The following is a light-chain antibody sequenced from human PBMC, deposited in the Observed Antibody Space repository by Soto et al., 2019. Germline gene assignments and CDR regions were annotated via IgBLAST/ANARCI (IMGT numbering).Light chain of an antibody. V-gene: IGKV3-20*01. J-gene: IGKJ1*01. CDR1: QSVSNNY. CDR3: MQSIQLPRT. CDR2: GAS. Sequence: EIVLTQSPGTLSLSPGERATLSCRASQSVSNNYLAWYQQKPGQAPRLLIYGASNRATGIPDRFSGSGSGTDFTLKISRVEAEDVGVYYCMQSIQLPRTFGQGTKVDIK.